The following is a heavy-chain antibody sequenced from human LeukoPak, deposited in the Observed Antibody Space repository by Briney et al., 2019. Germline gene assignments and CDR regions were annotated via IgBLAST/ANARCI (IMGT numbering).Heavy chain of an antibody. CDR3: ASSDIVASFDY. J-gene: IGHJ4*02. CDR2: IYPGDSDT. CDR1: GYSFSNYW. Sequence: GESLKISCKGSGYSFSNYWIGWVRQMPGKGLEWMGIIYPGDSDTRYSPSFQGQVTISADKSISTAYLQWSSLKASDTAMYYCASSDIVASFDYWGQGTLVTVSS. D-gene: IGHD5-12*01. V-gene: IGHV5-51*01.